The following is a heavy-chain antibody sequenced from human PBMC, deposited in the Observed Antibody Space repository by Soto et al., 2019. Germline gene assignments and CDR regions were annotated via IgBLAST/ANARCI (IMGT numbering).Heavy chain of an antibody. J-gene: IGHJ4*02. Sequence: QVQLQESGPGLVKPSGTLSLTCGVSRGSVSSNNWWTWVLQPPGKGLEWIGEIYQTGTTNYNPSLQSRVTISLDKSNNHFSLKLNSVTAADTAVYYCARRIALSGTAGAPGDWGQGTLVIVSS. CDR3: ARRIALSGTAGAPGD. CDR1: RGSVSSNNW. D-gene: IGHD6-19*01. CDR2: IYQTGTT. V-gene: IGHV4-4*02.